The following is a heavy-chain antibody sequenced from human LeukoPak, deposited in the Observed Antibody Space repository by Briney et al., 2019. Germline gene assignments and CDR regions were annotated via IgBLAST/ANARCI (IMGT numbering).Heavy chain of an antibody. Sequence: PGGSLRLSCSASGFTFNKAWMNWVRQAPGKGLEWVGRIKKTAEGATTDYPAPVKGRFTVSRDDSKNTVYLQMNDLKTEDTAIYYCTTRVVTTNDNWGQGTLVTVPS. J-gene: IGHJ4*02. CDR3: TTRVVTTNDN. CDR1: GFTFNKAW. V-gene: IGHV3-15*01. D-gene: IGHD2-21*02. CDR2: IKKTAEGATT.